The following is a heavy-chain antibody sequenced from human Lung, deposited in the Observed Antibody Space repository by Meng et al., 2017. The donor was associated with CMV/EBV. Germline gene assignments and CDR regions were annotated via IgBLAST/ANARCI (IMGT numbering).Heavy chain of an antibody. J-gene: IGHJ4*02. CDR2: IYYSGGT. CDR1: AGSISSYGSF. D-gene: IGHD3-22*01. CDR3: VRYYDRSGHHYFDY. V-gene: IGHV4-39*02. Sequence: SETXSLXCSVSAGSISSYGSFWGWIRQPPGKGLEWIGMIYYSGGTHYNPSLKSRVIVSVDTSKKNFSLKLSSVTASDTAVYYCVRYYDRSGHHYFDYWGQGXLVTSSS.